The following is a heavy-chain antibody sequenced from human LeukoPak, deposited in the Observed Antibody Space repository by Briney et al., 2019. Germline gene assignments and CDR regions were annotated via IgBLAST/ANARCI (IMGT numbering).Heavy chain of an antibody. CDR1: GFTFSSYA. V-gene: IGHV3-30-3*01. CDR3: VRHFNSVATMQIDY. CDR2: ISYDGSNK. D-gene: IGHD5-12*01. J-gene: IGHJ4*02. Sequence: GRSLRLSCAASGFTFSSYAMHWVRQAPGKGLEWAAVISYDGSNKYYADSVKGRFTISRDNARNSVYLEMTSLRVEDTAFYHCVRHFNSVATMQIDYWGQGILVSVSS.